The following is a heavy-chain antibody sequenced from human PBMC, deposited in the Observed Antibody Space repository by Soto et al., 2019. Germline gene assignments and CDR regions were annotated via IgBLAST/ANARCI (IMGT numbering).Heavy chain of an antibody. CDR2: ISGSGGST. J-gene: IGHJ4*02. D-gene: IGHD5-18*01. Sequence: EVQLLESGGGLVQPGGSLRLSCAASGFTFSSYAMSWVRQAPGKGLEWVSAISGSGGSTYYADSVKGRFTISRDNSENTLYLQMNSLRAEDTAVYYCAKDPVIQLWLGPYFDYWGQGTLVTVSS. CDR3: AKDPVIQLWLGPYFDY. CDR1: GFTFSSYA. V-gene: IGHV3-23*01.